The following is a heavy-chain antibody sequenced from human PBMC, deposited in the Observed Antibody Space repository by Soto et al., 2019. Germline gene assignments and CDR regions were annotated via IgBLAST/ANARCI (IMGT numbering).Heavy chain of an antibody. V-gene: IGHV3-21*01. CDR1: GLTFRRFT. Sequence: GGSLRLSCAASGLTFRRFTMIWVRQAPGKGLEWVSTISINSAYIYYTDALRGRFTISRDNAKNSLHLQMNSLRAEDTAVYYCTREASLDSSARGWFDPWGPGTLVTVSS. J-gene: IGHJ5*02. CDR3: TREASLDSSARGWFDP. CDR2: ISINSAYI. D-gene: IGHD6-13*01.